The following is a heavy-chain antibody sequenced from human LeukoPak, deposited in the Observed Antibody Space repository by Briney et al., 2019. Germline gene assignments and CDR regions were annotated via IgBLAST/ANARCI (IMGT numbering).Heavy chain of an antibody. V-gene: IGHV3-30*02. D-gene: IGHD3-22*01. Sequence: GGSLGLSCAASGFTFSSYGMHWVRQAPGKGLEWVAYIRYDGSNKYYADSVKGRFTISRDNSKNTLYVQMNSLRVEDTAVYYCAYSAGAYYYDSSEDYWGQGTLVTVSS. CDR3: AYSAGAYYYDSSEDY. CDR2: IRYDGSNK. CDR1: GFTFSSYG. J-gene: IGHJ4*02.